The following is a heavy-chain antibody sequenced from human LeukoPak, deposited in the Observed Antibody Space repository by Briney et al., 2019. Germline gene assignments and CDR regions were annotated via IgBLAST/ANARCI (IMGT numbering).Heavy chain of an antibody. D-gene: IGHD3-9*01. CDR3: AKTYYDILTGYGGPYYMDV. V-gene: IGHV4-30-4*02. J-gene: IGHJ6*03. CDR1: GGSISSGDYY. Sequence: SETLSLTCTVSGGSISSGDYYWSWIRQPPGKGLVWIGYIYYSGSTYYNPSLKSRVTISVDTSKNQFSLKLSSVTAADTAVYYCAKTYYDILTGYGGPYYMDVWGKGTTVTVSS. CDR2: IYYSGST.